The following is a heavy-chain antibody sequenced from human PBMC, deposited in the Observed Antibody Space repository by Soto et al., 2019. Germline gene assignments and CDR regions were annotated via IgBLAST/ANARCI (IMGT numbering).Heavy chain of an antibody. CDR1: GGTFSSYA. CDR2: IIPIFGTA. J-gene: IGHJ2*01. V-gene: IGHV1-69*13. Sequence: SVKVSCKASGGTFSSYAISWVRQAPGQGLEWMGGIIPIFGTANYAQKFKGRVTITADESTGTAYMELSSLRSEDTAVYYCARDIGQIPYDITTRNWYFDLWGRGTLVTVSS. CDR3: ARDIGQIPYDITTRNWYFDL. D-gene: IGHD3-22*01.